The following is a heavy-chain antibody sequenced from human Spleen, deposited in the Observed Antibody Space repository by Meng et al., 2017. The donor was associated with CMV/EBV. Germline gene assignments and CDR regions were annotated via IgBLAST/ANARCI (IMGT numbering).Heavy chain of an antibody. J-gene: IGHJ6*02. V-gene: IGHV6-1*01. Sequence: SETLSLTCAISGDSVSSNSAAWNWIRQSPSRGLEWLGRTYYRSKWYNDYAVSVKSRITINPDTSKNQFSLQLNSVTPKDTAVYYCARVRIGGGYYYYYGMDVWGQGTTVTVSS. CDR2: TYYRSKWYN. D-gene: IGHD1-26*01. CDR3: ARVRIGGGYYYYYGMDV. CDR1: GDSVSSNSAA.